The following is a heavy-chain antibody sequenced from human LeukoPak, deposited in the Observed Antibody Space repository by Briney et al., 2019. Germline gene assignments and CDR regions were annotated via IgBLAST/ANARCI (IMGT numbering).Heavy chain of an antibody. D-gene: IGHD6-13*01. CDR2: ISGNGGTT. V-gene: IGHV3-43*02. J-gene: IGHJ4*02. CDR1: GFTFDDYA. Sequence: GGCLRLSCAASGFTFDDYAMHWVRQAPGKGLEWVSLISGNGGTTYYADSVKGRFTISRDNSKNSLSLQMNSLRTEDTALYYCAKVRYTSTWAIFDFWGQGTLVTVSS. CDR3: AKVRYTSTWAIFDF.